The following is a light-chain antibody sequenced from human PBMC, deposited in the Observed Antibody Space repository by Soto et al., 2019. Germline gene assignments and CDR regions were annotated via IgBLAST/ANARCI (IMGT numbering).Light chain of an antibody. CDR1: QSISFY. Sequence: IQMTQSPSSLSASVGNRVTITCRASQSISFYLNWYQQKPGNAPKVLIYAASNLQTGVPSRFSGSGSGTDFTLTIISLQPEDFATYSCQQSDSGPITFGQGTLVDI. V-gene: IGKV1-39*01. CDR3: QQSDSGPIT. CDR2: AAS. J-gene: IGKJ5*01.